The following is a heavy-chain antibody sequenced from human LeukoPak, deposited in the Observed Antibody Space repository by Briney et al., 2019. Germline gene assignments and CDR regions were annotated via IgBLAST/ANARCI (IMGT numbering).Heavy chain of an antibody. CDR2: ISSGTSYM. CDR3: ARAGNYYGRHTNWFDP. J-gene: IGHJ5*02. Sequence: PGGSLRLSCAASGFTFSSYRMNWVRQAPGKGLEWVSFISSGTSYMYYADSVKGRFTISRDNAKNSLYLQMNSLRAEDTAVYYCARAGNYYGRHTNWFDPWGQGTLITVSS. CDR1: GFTFSSYR. D-gene: IGHD3-10*01. V-gene: IGHV3-21*01.